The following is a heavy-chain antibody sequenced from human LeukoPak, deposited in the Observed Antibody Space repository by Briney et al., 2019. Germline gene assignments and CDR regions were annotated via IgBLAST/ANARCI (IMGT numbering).Heavy chain of an antibody. D-gene: IGHD5-12*01. CDR2: ISAYNGNT. CDR1: GYTFTSYG. CDR3: ARDRGIVATTHFDY. Sequence: ASVKVPXKASGYTFTSYGISWVRQAPGQGLEWMGWISAYNGNTNYAQKLQGRVTMTTDTSTSTAYMELRSLRSDDTAVYYCARDRGIVATTHFDYWGQGTLVTVSS. V-gene: IGHV1-18*01. J-gene: IGHJ4*02.